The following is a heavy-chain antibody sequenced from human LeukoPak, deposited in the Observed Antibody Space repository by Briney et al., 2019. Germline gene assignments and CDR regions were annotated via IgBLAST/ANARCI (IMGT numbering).Heavy chain of an antibody. D-gene: IGHD2-15*01. CDR1: GFTFDEYA. J-gene: IGHJ3*01. CDR3: AKDRGGGSQLGDAFDV. CDR2: ISYSSATI. V-gene: IGHV3-9*01. Sequence: GRSLRLSCAASGFTFDEYAMHWVRQAPGKCLEWVSGISYSSATIGYVDSGKGRFIISRDNAKNSLYLQMNRLRAEDTALYFCAKDRGGGSQLGDAFDVWGQGTMVSVSS.